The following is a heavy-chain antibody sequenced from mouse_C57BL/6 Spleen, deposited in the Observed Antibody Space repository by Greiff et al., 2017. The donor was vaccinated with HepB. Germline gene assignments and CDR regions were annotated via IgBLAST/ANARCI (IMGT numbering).Heavy chain of an antibody. CDR1: GYTFTSYW. CDR3: AREGGLPNYAMDY. Sequence: QVHVKQPGAELVKPGASVKMSCKASGYTFTSYWITWVKQRPGQGLEWIGDIYPGSGSTNYNEKFKSKATLTVDTSSSTAYMQLSSLTSEDSAVYYCAREGGLPNYAMDYWGQGTSVTVSS. CDR2: IYPGSGST. V-gene: IGHV1-55*01. J-gene: IGHJ4*01. D-gene: IGHD2-2*01.